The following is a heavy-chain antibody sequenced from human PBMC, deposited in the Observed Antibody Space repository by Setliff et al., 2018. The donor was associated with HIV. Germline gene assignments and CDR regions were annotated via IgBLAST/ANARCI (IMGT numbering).Heavy chain of an antibody. CDR2: IRSGGTIV. CDR1: GFTFSTYE. D-gene: IGHD6-6*01. CDR3: ARGGPYSSSSDTYNF. J-gene: IGHJ4*02. V-gene: IGHV3-48*03. Sequence: GGSLRLSCAASGFTFSTYEMNWVRQAPGKGLEWVSYIRSGGTIVYYADSVKGRFTISRDNAKNSLYLQMNSLSAEDTAIYYCARGGPYSSSSDTYNFWGQGTLVTVSS.